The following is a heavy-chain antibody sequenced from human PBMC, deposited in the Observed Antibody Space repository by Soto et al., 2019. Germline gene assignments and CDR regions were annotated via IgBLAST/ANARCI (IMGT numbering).Heavy chain of an antibody. D-gene: IGHD3-16*01. Sequence: ASVKVSCKASGYSFTNYYIYWVRQAPGQGLEWMGIINPSGGSTGYTQKCQGRVSMTRETSTSTVYMELSSLRSEDTAVYYGARDLHGGGGEGTYNYYYGMDVWGQGTPVTVSS. CDR3: ARDLHGGGGEGTYNYYYGMDV. CDR2: INPSGGST. CDR1: GYSFTNYY. J-gene: IGHJ6*02. V-gene: IGHV1-46*01.